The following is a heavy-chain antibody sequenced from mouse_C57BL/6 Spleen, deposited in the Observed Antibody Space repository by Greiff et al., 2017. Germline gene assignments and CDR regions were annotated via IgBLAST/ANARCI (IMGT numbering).Heavy chain of an antibody. CDR2: ISDGGSYT. CDR1: GFTFSSYA. D-gene: IGHD2-3*01. Sequence: EVNLVESGGGLVKPGGSLKLSCAASGFTFSSYAMSWVRQTPEKRLEWVATISDGGSYTYYPDNVKGRFTISRDNAKNNLYLQMSHLKSEDTAMYYCAREGDYDAPLDYWGQGTTLTVSS. J-gene: IGHJ2*01. V-gene: IGHV5-4*01. CDR3: AREGDYDAPLDY.